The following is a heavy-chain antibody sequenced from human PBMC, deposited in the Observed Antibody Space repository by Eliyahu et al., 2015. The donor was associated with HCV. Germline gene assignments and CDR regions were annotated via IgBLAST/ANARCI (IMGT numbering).Heavy chain of an antibody. V-gene: IGHV1-69*01. CDR1: GGTFSSYA. CDR3: ARDANWNQHYYYYYGMDV. CDR2: IIPIFGTA. J-gene: IGHJ6*02. D-gene: IGHD1-1*01. Sequence: QVQLVQSGAEVKKPGSSVKVSCKASGGTFSSYAISWVRQAPGQGLEWMGGIIPIFGTANYAQKFQGRVTITADESTSTAYMELSSLRSEDTAVYYCARDANWNQHYYYYYGMDVWGQGTTVTVSS.